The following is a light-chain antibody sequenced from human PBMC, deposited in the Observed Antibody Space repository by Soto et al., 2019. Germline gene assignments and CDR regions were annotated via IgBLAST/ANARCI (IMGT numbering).Light chain of an antibody. CDR1: QSVSSN. CDR2: GAS. Sequence: EIVMTQSQATLSVSPGERATLSCRASQSVSSNLAWYQHRPGQAPRLLISGASTRATGIPARFSGSGSGTEFTLTISSLQSEDFAVYYCQQYNNWPITVGQGTRLEIK. J-gene: IGKJ5*01. CDR3: QQYNNWPIT. V-gene: IGKV3-15*01.